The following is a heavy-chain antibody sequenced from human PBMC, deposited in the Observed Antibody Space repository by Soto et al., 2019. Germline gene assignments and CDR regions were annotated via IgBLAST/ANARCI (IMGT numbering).Heavy chain of an antibody. D-gene: IGHD2-15*01. CDR1: GFTFSSYW. CDR3: ARDLRGYCSGGSCYISWYFDY. V-gene: IGHV3-74*01. CDR2: INSDESST. Sequence: GGSLRLSCAASGFTFSSYWLHWVRQAPGKGLVWVSRINSDESSTTYADSVKGRFTISRDNAKNTLYLQMNSLRAEDTAVYYCARDLRGYCSGGSCYISWYFDYWGQGTLVTVSS. J-gene: IGHJ4*02.